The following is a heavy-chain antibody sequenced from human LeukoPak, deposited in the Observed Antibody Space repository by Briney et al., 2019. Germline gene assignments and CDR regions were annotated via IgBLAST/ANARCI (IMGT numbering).Heavy chain of an antibody. CDR3: ARVASDSRSSIFDY. V-gene: IGHV4-30-4*01. D-gene: IGHD4-11*01. CDR2: IYYSGCT. CDR1: GGSISSGDYY. Sequence: PSQTLSLTCTVSGGSISSGDYYWSWIRQPPGKGLEWIGYIYYSGCTYYNPSLKSRVTISVDTSKNQFSLKLSSVTAADTAVYYCARVASDSRSSIFDYWGQGTLVTVSS. J-gene: IGHJ4*02.